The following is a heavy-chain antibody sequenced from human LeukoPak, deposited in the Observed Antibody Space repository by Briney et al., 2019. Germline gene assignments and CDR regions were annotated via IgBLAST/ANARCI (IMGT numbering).Heavy chain of an antibody. V-gene: IGHV1-46*01. D-gene: IGHD5-12*01. CDR3: ARGLSGYDRDSPADF. Sequence: GASVKVSCKASGYTFTSYFTHWVRQAPGQGPEWMGVINPSGGSTSYAQKFQGRVTMTRDTSTSTVYMELSSLRSEDTAVYYCARGLSGYDRDSPADFWGQGTLVTVSS. CDR1: GYTFTSYF. CDR2: INPSGGST. J-gene: IGHJ4*02.